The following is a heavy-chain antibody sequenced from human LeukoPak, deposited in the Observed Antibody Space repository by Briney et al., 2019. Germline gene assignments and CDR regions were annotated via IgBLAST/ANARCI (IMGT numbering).Heavy chain of an antibody. Sequence: TGGSLRLSCAASGFTFSTYWMSWVRQAPGKGLEWVANIKQDGSDKYYVDSVKGRCTISRDNAKNSLYLQMNSLRTEDTAVYYCARCRGGWSRDSWGQGTLVTVSS. CDR3: ARCRGGWSRDS. CDR1: GFTFSTYW. CDR2: IKQDGSDK. V-gene: IGHV3-7*01. D-gene: IGHD6-19*01. J-gene: IGHJ4*02.